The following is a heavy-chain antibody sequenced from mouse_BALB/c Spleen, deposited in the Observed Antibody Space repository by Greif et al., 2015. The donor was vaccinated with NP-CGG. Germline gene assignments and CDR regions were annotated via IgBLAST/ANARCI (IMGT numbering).Heavy chain of an antibody. CDR3: TRSAGWLTGDWFAY. J-gene: IGHJ3*01. V-gene: IGHV1-5*01. Sequence: DVKLQESGTVLARPGASVKMSCKASGYSFTSYWMHWVKQRPGQGLEWIGAIYPGNSDTSYNQKFKGKAKLTAVTSASTAYMELSSLTNEDSAVYYCTRSAGWLTGDWFAYWGQGTLVTVSA. CDR2: IYPGNSDT. D-gene: IGHD4-1*01. CDR1: GYSFTSYW.